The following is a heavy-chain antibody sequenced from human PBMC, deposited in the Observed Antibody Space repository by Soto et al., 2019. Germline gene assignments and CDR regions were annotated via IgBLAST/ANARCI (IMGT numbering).Heavy chain of an antibody. V-gene: IGHV3-49*03. J-gene: IGHJ5*02. Sequence: PGGSLRLSCTASGFTFGDYAMSWFRQAPGKGLEWVGFIRSKAYGGTTEYAASVKGRFTISRDDSKSIAYLQMNSLKTEDTAIYYCVRGGGGGLFDPWGQGTMVTVSS. CDR3: VRGGGGGLFDP. D-gene: IGHD2-15*01. CDR1: GFTFGDYA. CDR2: IRSKAYGGTT.